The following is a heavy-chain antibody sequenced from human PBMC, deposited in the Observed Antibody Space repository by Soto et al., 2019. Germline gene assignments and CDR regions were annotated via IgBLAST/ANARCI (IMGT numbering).Heavy chain of an antibody. V-gene: IGHV5-51*01. Sequence: PGESLKMSCQGTGYRFSSSLICWVRQKPVKGLEWLGNVYPSDSDVRYSPAFEGQVTISADNSINTAYLQLLNLKASDTAIYYCTKGADSSFDSLGQGNRVTIYS. CDR1: GYRFSSSL. J-gene: IGHJ4*02. CDR3: TKGADSSFDS. CDR2: VYPSDSDV. D-gene: IGHD6-19*01.